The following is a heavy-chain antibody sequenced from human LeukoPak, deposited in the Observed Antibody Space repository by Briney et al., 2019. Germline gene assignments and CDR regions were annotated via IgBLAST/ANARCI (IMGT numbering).Heavy chain of an antibody. J-gene: IGHJ4*02. CDR1: GFTVSSNF. D-gene: IGHD6-13*01. V-gene: IGHV3-53*01. CDR3: VRASSTTAAGLFDY. Sequence: LSGGSLRLSCAAPGFTVSSNFMSWVRQAPGKGLEWVSVIYSGGYTVYTDSVKGRFTISRDNSENTLYLQMNSLRADDTAVYYCVRASSTTAAGLFDYWGQGTLLTVSS. CDR2: IYSGGYT.